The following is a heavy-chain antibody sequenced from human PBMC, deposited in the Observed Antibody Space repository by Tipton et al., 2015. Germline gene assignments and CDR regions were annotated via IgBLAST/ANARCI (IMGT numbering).Heavy chain of an antibody. Sequence: LRLSCTVSGGSVSSGSYYWSWIRQPPGKGLEWIGYISFSDTTHYNPSLKSRITISLNTSENQFSLKMSSVTAADTAVYFCARDLEHGMDVWGQGTTVTVS. CDR3: ARDLEHGMDV. CDR2: ISFSDTT. J-gene: IGHJ6*02. V-gene: IGHV4-61*01. CDR1: GGSVSSGSYY.